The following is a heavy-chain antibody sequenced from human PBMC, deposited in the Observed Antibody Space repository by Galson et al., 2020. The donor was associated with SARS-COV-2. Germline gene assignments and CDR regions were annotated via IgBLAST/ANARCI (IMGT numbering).Heavy chain of an antibody. J-gene: IGHJ4*02. CDR2: INTNTGNP. D-gene: IGHD3-3*01. V-gene: IGHV7-4-1*02. Sequence: ASVNVSCKASGYTFTSYAMNWVRQAPGQGLEWMGWINTNTGNPTYAQGFTGRFVFSLDTSVSTAYLQISSLKAEDTAVYYCAATEYLDFWSGYYTLDYWGQGTLVTVSS. CDR3: AATEYLDFWSGYYTLDY. CDR1: GYTFTSYA.